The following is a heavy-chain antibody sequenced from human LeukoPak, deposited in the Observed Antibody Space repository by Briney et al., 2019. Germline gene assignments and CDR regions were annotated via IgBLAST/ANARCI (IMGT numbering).Heavy chain of an antibody. CDR3: ARARSVVVTAIGWFDP. CDR1: GFTFDDYG. J-gene: IGHJ5*02. D-gene: IGHD2-21*02. CDR2: INWNGGST. V-gene: IGHV3-20*04. Sequence: GGSLRLSCAASGFTFDDYGMSWVRQAPGKGLEWVSGINWNGGSTGYADSVKGRFTISRDNAKNSLYLQMNSLRAEDTALYYCARARSVVVTAIGWFDPWSQGTLVTVSS.